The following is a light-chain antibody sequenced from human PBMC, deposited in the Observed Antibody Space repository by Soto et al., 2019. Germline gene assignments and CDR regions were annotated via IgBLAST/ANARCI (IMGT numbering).Light chain of an antibody. V-gene: IGKV3-15*01. CDR2: GAS. Sequence: IVMTQSPAPLSLSPGEIATLSCRAIQTVRNNYLAWYQQKPGQAPKLLIYGASTRATGIPARFSGSGSGTEFTLTISSLQPDDFAVYYCQQYSNWPPRPVGQVGKVAIK. CDR3: QQYSNWPPRP. J-gene: IGKJ1*01. CDR1: QTVRNN.